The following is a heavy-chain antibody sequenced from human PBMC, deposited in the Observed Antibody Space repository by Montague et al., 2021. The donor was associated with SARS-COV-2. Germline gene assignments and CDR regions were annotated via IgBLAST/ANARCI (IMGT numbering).Heavy chain of an antibody. CDR1: GDSVSSNIAA. CDR2: TYYRSKWYN. V-gene: IGHV6-1*01. CDR3: TQERGPGRTTWHYFDY. D-gene: IGHD1-14*01. J-gene: IGHJ4*02. Sequence: CAISGDSVSSNIAAWNWIRQSPSRGLEWLGRTYYRSKWYNDYAVSVRSRITISPDTSKNQFSLQLNSVTPEDTAVYYCTQERGPGRTTWHYFDYWGQGTLGTVS.